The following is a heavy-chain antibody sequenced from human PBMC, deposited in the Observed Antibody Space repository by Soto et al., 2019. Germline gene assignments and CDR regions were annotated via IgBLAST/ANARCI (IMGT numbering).Heavy chain of an antibody. CDR2: MFYSGTT. J-gene: IGHJ1*01. Sequence: SETLSLTCTVSCGSISRPGFYWTWVRQHPDKGLEWLGYMFYSGTTYYNPSLKSRISMSADTSNNQFSLRLTSVTAADTAVYYCARELRGGSDYGLHFDIWGKGIPVTVSS. CDR3: ARELRGGSDYGLHFDI. D-gene: IGHD3-10*01. V-gene: IGHV4-31*03. CDR1: CGSISRPGFY.